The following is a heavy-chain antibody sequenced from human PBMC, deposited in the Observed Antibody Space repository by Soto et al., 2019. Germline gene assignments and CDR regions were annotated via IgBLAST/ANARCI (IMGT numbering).Heavy chain of an antibody. D-gene: IGHD2-15*01. Sequence: ASVKVSCKASGYTFTSYDINWVRQATGQGLEWMGWMNPNSGNTGYAQKFQGRVTMTRNTSISTAYMELSSLRSEDTAVYYCARGSEEVGGGSPWYYYMDVWGKGTTVTVSS. CDR3: ARGSEEVGGGSPWYYYMDV. CDR2: MNPNSGNT. J-gene: IGHJ6*03. V-gene: IGHV1-8*01. CDR1: GYTFTSYD.